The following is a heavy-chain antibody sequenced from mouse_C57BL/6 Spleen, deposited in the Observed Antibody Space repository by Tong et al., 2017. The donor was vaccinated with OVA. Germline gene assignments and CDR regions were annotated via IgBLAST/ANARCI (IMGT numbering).Heavy chain of an antibody. V-gene: IGHV1-19*01. D-gene: IGHD1-1*01. CDR1: GYSFTDYN. Sequence: EVQLQESGPELVKPGASVKISCKASGYSFTDYNMNWMKQSHGKSLEWIGVINPYNGGTSYNQKFKGKATLTVDKSSSTAYMELNSLTSEDSAVYYCARGPLRYGFDYWGQGTTLTVSS. CDR3: ARGPLRYGFDY. CDR2: INPYNGGT. J-gene: IGHJ2*01.